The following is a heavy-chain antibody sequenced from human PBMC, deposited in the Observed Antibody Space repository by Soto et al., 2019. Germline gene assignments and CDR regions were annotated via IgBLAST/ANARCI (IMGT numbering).Heavy chain of an antibody. Sequence: QVQLQESGPRLVKPSETLSLTCTVSGVSFSSYYWSWIRQPPGKGLEWIGYIHYSGNTTYDPSLKSRVTISVDRAKYPFSQKQSSVTAADTAVYYCAREDTSSFRFREYYYGMDVWGQGTTVTVSS. J-gene: IGHJ6*02. CDR3: AREDTSSFRFREYYYGMDV. V-gene: IGHV4-59*01. CDR1: GVSFSSYY. D-gene: IGHD6-6*01. CDR2: IHYSGNT.